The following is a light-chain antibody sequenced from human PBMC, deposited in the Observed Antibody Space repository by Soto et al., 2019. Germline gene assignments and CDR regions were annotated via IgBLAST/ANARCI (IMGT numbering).Light chain of an antibody. Sequence: DIQMTQSPSSLSASVRDRVTITCRASQGISNYLVWYQQKPGKVPKRLIYAASTLQSGVPSRFSGSGSGTDFTLTISSLQPKDVATYYCQKYDSAPWTFSQGTKVEIK. CDR1: QGISNY. CDR3: QKYDSAPWT. J-gene: IGKJ1*01. CDR2: AAS. V-gene: IGKV1-27*01.